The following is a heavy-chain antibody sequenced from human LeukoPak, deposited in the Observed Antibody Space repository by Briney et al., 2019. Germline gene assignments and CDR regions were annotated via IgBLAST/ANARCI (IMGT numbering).Heavy chain of an antibody. CDR1: GASITGYY. Sequence: SETLSLTCSVYGASITGYYWSWTRQPAGKGLEWIGRIYTSGSTDYNPSLRSRVTMSVDTSKNQFSLKLSSVTAADTAVYYCARVPLLSGDSSSSIRAFDIWGQGTMVTVSS. CDR2: IYTSGST. CDR3: ARVPLLSGDSSSSIRAFDI. J-gene: IGHJ3*02. D-gene: IGHD3-22*01. V-gene: IGHV4-4*07.